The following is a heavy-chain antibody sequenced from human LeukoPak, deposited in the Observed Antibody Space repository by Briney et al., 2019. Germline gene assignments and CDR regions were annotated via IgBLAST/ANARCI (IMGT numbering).Heavy chain of an antibody. CDR2: ISAYNGNT. CDR1: GYTFTSYG. V-gene: IGHV1-18*01. J-gene: IGHJ4*02. Sequence: GASVKVSCKASGYTFTSYGISWVRQAPGHGLEWMGWISAYNGNTNYAQKLQGRVTMTTDTSTSTAYMELRSLRSDDTAVYYCARSVEYYDFWSGYFDYWGQGTLVTVSS. CDR3: ARSVEYYDFWSGYFDY. D-gene: IGHD3-3*01.